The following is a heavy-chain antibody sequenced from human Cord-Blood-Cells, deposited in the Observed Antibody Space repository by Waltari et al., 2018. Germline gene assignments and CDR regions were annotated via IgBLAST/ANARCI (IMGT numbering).Heavy chain of an antibody. J-gene: IGHJ4*02. Sequence: EVQLVESGGGSVQPGGSLTLSCAASGFTFRGSAMPWVRQASGKGVEWVGRSRSKANSYATAYAASVKGRFTISRDDSKNTAYLQMNSLKTEDTAVYYCTSPSSSSDYWGQGTLVTVSS. CDR2: SRSKANSYAT. CDR3: TSPSSSSDY. V-gene: IGHV3-73*02. D-gene: IGHD6-6*01. CDR1: GFTFRGSA.